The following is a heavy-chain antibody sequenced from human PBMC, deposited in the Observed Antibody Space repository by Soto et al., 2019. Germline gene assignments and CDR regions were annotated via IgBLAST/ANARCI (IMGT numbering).Heavy chain of an antibody. Sequence: QVQLQESGPGLVKPSETLSLNCTVSGDSFSSHYWSWIRQSPGRGLEWIAYLHYSGSTNYNPSLKRRVSISVDTSKNQFSLRLNSVTAADTAVYYCARLYRDYMDVWGKGTTVTVSS. J-gene: IGHJ6*03. CDR1: GDSFSSHY. V-gene: IGHV4-59*08. CDR2: LHYSGST. CDR3: ARLYRDYMDV.